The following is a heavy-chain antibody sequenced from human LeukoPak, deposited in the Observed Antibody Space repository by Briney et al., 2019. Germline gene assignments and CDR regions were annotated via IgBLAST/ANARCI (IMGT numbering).Heavy chain of an antibody. V-gene: IGHV3-21*04. D-gene: IGHD3-10*01. J-gene: IGHJ4*02. Sequence: GGSLRLSCAASGFTFSSYSMNWVRQAPGKGLEWVSSISSSSSYIYYADSVKGRFTISRDNAKNSLYLQMNSLRAEDTAVYYCARDLGNLWFGKSHPNQLFDYWGQGTLVTVSS. CDR3: ARDLGNLWFGKSHPNQLFDY. CDR1: GFTFSSYS. CDR2: ISSSSSYI.